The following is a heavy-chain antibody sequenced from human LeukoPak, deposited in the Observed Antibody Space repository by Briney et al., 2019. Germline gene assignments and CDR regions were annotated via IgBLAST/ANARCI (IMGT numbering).Heavy chain of an antibody. CDR2: IYSGGST. Sequence: GGSLRLSCAASGFTFSDYYMSWIRQAPGKGLEWVSVIYSGGSTYYADSVKGRFTISRDNSKNTLYLQMNSLRAEDTAVYYCARDGVAFGGVYFDYWGQGTLVTVSS. D-gene: IGHD3-16*01. V-gene: IGHV3-66*01. CDR3: ARDGVAFGGVYFDY. J-gene: IGHJ4*02. CDR1: GFTFSDYY.